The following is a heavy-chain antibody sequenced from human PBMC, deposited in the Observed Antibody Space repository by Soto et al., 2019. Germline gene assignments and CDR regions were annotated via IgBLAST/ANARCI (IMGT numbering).Heavy chain of an antibody. CDR1: GFTLWRYA. V-gene: IGHV3-23*01. CDR2: ISGSGGST. CDR3: AKDRANLQSTTVSYYFDY. D-gene: IGHD4-4*01. Sequence: GGALRLSCAASGFTLWRYALSWVRQAPGKGVEWVSAISGSGGSTYYADSVKGRFTISRDNSKNTLYLQMNSLRAEDTAVYYCAKDRANLQSTTVSYYFDYWGQGTLVTVSS. J-gene: IGHJ4*02.